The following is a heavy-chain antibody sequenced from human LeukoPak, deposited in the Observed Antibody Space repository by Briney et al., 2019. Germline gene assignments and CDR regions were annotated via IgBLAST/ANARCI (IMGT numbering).Heavy chain of an antibody. Sequence: SETLSLTCTVYDDSYRNYYWTWIRQPPGKGLEWIGEINHFGRTNYSPSLKSRLTMSVGASRNQFSLTLTSVTAADTAVYYCARGVQGAPLFPPSSFDFGAQEPLAPVPS. J-gene: IGHJ4*02. D-gene: IGHD1-1*01. V-gene: IGHV4-34*01. CDR1: DDSYRNYY. CDR3: ARGVQGAPLFPPSSFDF. CDR2: INHFGRT.